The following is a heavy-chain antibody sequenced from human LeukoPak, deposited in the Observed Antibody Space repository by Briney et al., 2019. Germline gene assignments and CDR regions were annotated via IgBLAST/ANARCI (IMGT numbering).Heavy chain of an antibody. CDR1: GGSISGSSYY. Sequence: SETLSLTCTVSGGSISGSSYYWGWIRQPPGKGLEWIGSIYYSGSTYYKPSLKSRVAMSVDTSKNQFSLKLSSVTAADTAVYYCARPQRYSNYALDYWGQGTLVTVSS. CDR3: ARPQRYSNYALDY. CDR2: IYYSGST. V-gene: IGHV4-39*01. J-gene: IGHJ4*02. D-gene: IGHD4-11*01.